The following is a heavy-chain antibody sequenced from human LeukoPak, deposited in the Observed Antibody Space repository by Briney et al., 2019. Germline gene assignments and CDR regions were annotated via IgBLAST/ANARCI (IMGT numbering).Heavy chain of an antibody. V-gene: IGHV1-46*01. J-gene: IGHJ4*02. CDR1: GYTFTSYY. Sequence: ASVKVSCKASGYTFTSYYMHWVRQAPGQGLEWMGIINPSGGSTSYAQKFQGRVTMTRDTSTSTVYMELSSLRSGDTAVCYCARDVDTTYYFDYWGQGTLVTVSS. CDR2: INPSGGST. CDR3: ARDVDTTYYFDY. D-gene: IGHD5-18*01.